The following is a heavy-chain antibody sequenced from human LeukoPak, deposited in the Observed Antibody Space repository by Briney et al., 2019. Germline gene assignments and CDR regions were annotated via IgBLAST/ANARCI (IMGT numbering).Heavy chain of an antibody. J-gene: IGHJ3*02. D-gene: IGHD6-19*01. CDR1: GGSISSYY. V-gene: IGHV4-59*01. CDR2: IYYSGST. CDR3: ARDRSSGWQGAFDM. Sequence: PSETLSLTCTVSGGSISSYYWSWIRQPPGKGLEWIGYIYYSGSTNYNPSLKSRVTISVDTSKNQFPLKLSSVTAADTAVYYCARDRSSGWQGAFDMWGQGTKVTVSS.